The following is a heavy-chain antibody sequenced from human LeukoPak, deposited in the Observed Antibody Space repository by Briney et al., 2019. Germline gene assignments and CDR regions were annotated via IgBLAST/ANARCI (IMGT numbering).Heavy chain of an antibody. CDR3: ARAIWFGEGHDY. V-gene: IGHV4-61*02. Sequence: SETLSLTCTVSGGSISSGSYYWSWIRQPAGKGLEWIGRLYISGSTDYNPSLKSRVTISVDTSKNQLSMRLSSVTAADTAVYYCARAIWFGEGHDYWGQGTLATVSS. CDR2: LYISGST. J-gene: IGHJ4*02. D-gene: IGHD3-10*01. CDR1: GGSISSGSYY.